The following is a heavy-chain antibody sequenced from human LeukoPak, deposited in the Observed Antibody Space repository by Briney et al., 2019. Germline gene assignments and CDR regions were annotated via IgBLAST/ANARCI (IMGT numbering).Heavy chain of an antibody. J-gene: IGHJ4*02. Sequence: GGSLRLSCAASGFTFSSYAMSWVRQAPGKGLEWVSAISGSGGSTYYADSVKGRFTISRDNSKNTLYLQMSSLRAEDTAVYYCARDKGIAVAGCFDYWGQGTLVTVSS. V-gene: IGHV3-23*01. CDR3: ARDKGIAVAGCFDY. CDR1: GFTFSSYA. D-gene: IGHD6-19*01. CDR2: ISGSGGST.